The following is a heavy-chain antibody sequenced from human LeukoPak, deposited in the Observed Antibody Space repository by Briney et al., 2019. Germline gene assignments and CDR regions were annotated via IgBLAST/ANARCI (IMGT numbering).Heavy chain of an antibody. V-gene: IGHV4-61*02. D-gene: IGHD3-22*01. J-gene: IGHJ3*02. CDR3: ASLTTADAFDI. CDR2: IYTSGST. Sequence: SETLSLTCTVSGGSISSGSYYWNWIRQPAGKGLEWIGRIYTSGSTNYNPSLKSRVTISVDTSKNQFSLKLSSVTAADTAVFYCASLTTADAFDIGGQGTMGTVSS. CDR1: GGSISSGSYY.